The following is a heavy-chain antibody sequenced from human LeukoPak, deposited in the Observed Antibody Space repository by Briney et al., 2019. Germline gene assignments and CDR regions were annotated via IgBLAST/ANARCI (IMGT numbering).Heavy chain of an antibody. CDR1: GGSISSYY. V-gene: IGHV4-59*01. D-gene: IGHD3-22*01. Sequence: KPSETLSLTCTVSGGSISSYYWSWIRQPPGKGLEWIGYIYYSGSTNYNPSLKSRVTISVDTSKNQFSLKLSSVTAADTAVYYCARGMYYYDSSGYYAPAYFFDYWGQGTLVTVSS. CDR2: IYYSGST. J-gene: IGHJ4*02. CDR3: ARGMYYYDSSGYYAPAYFFDY.